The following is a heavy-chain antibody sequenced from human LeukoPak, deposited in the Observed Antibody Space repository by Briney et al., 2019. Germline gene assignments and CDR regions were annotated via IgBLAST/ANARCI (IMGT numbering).Heavy chain of an antibody. CDR1: GYSFTSYW. V-gene: IGHV5-10-1*01. D-gene: IGHD2-15*01. CDR2: IDPSDSYT. J-gene: IGHJ6*04. CDR3: ARLVYCSGGSCLWGMDV. Sequence: GESLKISCKGSGYSFTSYWISWVRQMPGKGLEWMGRIDPSDSYTNYSPSFQGHVTISADKSISTAYLQWSSLKASDTTMYYCARLVYCSGGSCLWGMDVWGKGTTVTVSS.